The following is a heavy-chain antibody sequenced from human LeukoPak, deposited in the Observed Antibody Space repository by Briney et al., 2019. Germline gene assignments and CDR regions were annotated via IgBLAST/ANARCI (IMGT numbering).Heavy chain of an antibody. D-gene: IGHD3-10*01. CDR1: GGTFGSYA. J-gene: IGHJ4*02. V-gene: IGHV1-69*05. CDR2: IIPIFGTA. Sequence: SVKVSCKASGGTFGSYAISWVRQAPGQGLEWMGRIIPIFGTANYAQKFQGRVTITTDESTSTAYMELSSLRSEDTAVYYCARVVYGSGSYGFDYWGQGTLVTVSS. CDR3: ARVVYGSGSYGFDY.